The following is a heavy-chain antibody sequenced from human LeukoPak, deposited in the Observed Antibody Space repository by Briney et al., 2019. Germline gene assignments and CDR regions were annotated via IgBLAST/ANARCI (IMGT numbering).Heavy chain of an antibody. CDR1: GFTFSSYS. CDR2: ISSSSSYI. V-gene: IGHV3-21*01. J-gene: IGHJ4*02. CDR3: ARNLGYYYDGIDY. D-gene: IGHD3-22*01. Sequence: GGSLRLSCAASGFTFSSYSMNWVRQAPGKGLEWVSSISSSSSYIYYADSVKGRFTISRDNAKNSLYLQMNSLRAEDTAVYYCARNLGYYYDGIDYWGQGTLSPSPQ.